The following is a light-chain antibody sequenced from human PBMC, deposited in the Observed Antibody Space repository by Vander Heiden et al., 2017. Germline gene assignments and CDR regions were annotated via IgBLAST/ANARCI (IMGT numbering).Light chain of an antibody. Sequence: SYELTQPPSVSVSPGQTARITCPGDALPKQYAYWYQQKPGQAPVLVIYKDSERPSGIPERFSGSSSGTTVTLTISGVQAEDEADYYCQSADSSGTYFYVFGTGTKVTVL. J-gene: IGLJ1*01. CDR2: KDS. V-gene: IGLV3-25*03. CDR1: ALPKQY. CDR3: QSADSSGTYFYV.